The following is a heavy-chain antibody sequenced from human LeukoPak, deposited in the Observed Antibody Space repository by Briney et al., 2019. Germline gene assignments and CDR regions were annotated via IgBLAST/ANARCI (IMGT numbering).Heavy chain of an antibody. J-gene: IGHJ4*02. CDR2: IRGSGDYT. V-gene: IGHV3-23*01. Sequence: GGSLRLSCAASGFTFSSQAMSWVRQAPGKGLEWVSAIRGSGDYTYYIDSVKGRFTISRDNSKNTLSLQMNSLRAEDTALYYCAKGSEYCSRTTCYPIDYWGQGILVTVSS. CDR1: GFTFSSQA. CDR3: AKGSEYCSRTTCYPIDY. D-gene: IGHD2-2*01.